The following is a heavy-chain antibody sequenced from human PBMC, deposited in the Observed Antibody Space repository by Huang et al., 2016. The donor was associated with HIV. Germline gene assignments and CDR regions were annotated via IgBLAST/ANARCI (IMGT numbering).Heavy chain of an antibody. CDR3: ARHGRVAGHYYNNMDV. Sequence: LQLQESGPGLVKSSETLSLICTVSGGSIRSSSYYWGWIRQPPGKGPEWIGSIYYRGNTDYNPPLKSRVTISVDTSKNQFSLKVNSVTAADTAVYYCARHGRVAGHYYNNMDVWGRGTTVTVSS. J-gene: IGHJ6*02. V-gene: IGHV4-39*01. D-gene: IGHD6-19*01. CDR2: IYYRGNT. CDR1: GGSIRSSSYY.